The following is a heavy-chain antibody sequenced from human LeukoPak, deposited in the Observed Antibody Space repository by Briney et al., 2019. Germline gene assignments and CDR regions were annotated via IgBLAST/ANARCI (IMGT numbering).Heavy chain of an antibody. V-gene: IGHV3-23*01. D-gene: IGHD2-2*01. CDR2: ITATSSST. J-gene: IGHJ4*02. Sequence: GGSLRLSCAASGFTFSSYGMSWVRQAPGKGLEWVSAITATSSSTHDADSVQGRFTISRDNSKNTLYLQLNSLRAEDTAVYYCAKSHRGHCSTTTCDDEGDYWGQGTLVTVSS. CDR1: GFTFSSYG. CDR3: AKSHRGHCSTTTCDDEGDY.